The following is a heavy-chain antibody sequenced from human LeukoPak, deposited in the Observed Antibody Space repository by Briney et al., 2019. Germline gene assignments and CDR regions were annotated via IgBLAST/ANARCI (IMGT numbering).Heavy chain of an antibody. J-gene: IGHJ4*02. CDR3: ARGSPYYYDSSGYLIFDY. CDR1: GGSISSYY. V-gene: IGHV4-59*12. D-gene: IGHD3-22*01. CDR2: IYYSGST. Sequence: SETLSLTCTVSGGSISSYYWSWIRQPPGKGLEWIGYIYYSGSTNYNPSLKSRVTISVDTSKNQFSLKLSSVTAADTAVYYCARGSPYYYDSSGYLIFDYWGQGTLVTVSS.